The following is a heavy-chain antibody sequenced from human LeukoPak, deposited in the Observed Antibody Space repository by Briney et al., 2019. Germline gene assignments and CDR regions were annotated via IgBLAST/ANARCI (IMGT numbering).Heavy chain of an antibody. Sequence: PGGSLRLSCAASGFTFSSYGMHWVRQAPGKGLEWVAVISSDESIKYYADSVKGRFTISRDNAKDSLYLQINSLRAEDTAVYYCARGMTDYYYSSGNEVDYWGQGTLVTVSS. D-gene: IGHD3-10*01. CDR3: ARGMTDYYYSSGNEVDY. CDR1: GFTFSSYG. CDR2: ISSDESIK. V-gene: IGHV3-30*03. J-gene: IGHJ4*02.